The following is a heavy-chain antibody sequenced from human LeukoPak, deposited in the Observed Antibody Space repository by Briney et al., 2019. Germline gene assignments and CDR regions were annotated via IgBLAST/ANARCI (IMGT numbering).Heavy chain of an antibody. CDR1: GGSISSGGYY. J-gene: IGHJ4*02. CDR3: ARGARNGYSSSWFPGFEY. D-gene: IGHD6-13*01. CDR2: IYYSGST. Sequence: PSETLSLTCTVSGGSISSGGYYWSWIRQHPGKGLEWTGYIYYSGSTYYNPSLKSRVTISVDTSKNQFSLKLSSVTAADTAVYYCARGARNGYSSSWFPGFEYWGQGTLVTVSS. V-gene: IGHV4-31*03.